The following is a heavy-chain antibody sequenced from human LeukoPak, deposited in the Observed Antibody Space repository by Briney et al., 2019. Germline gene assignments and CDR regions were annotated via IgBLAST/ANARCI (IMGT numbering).Heavy chain of an antibody. J-gene: IGHJ4*02. CDR2: IIPIFGTA. D-gene: IGHD3-9*01. CDR1: GGTFSSYA. CDR3: AVGGYDILTGYPRLIFDY. Sequence: ASVKVSCKASGGTFSSYAISWVRQAPGQGLEWMGGIIPIFGTANYAQKFQGRVTITADESTSTAYMELSSLRSEDTAVYYCAVGGYDILTGYPRLIFDYWGQGTLVTVSS. V-gene: IGHV1-69*13.